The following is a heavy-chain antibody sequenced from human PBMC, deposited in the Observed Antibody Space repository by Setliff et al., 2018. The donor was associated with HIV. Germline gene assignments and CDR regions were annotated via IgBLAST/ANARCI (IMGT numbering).Heavy chain of an antibody. D-gene: IGHD6-6*01. CDR3: ARHGKQLVERRIGAMDV. CDR2: IYTGGST. CDR1: GGSISTFY. J-gene: IGHJ6*02. Sequence: SETLSLTCTVSGGSISTFYWSWIRQPPGKGLEWIGYIYTGGSTNYNPSLKRRVTVSVDTSKNQFSLRLRSVTAADTAVYYGARHGKQLVERRIGAMDVWGQGTTVTVSS. V-gene: IGHV4-4*09.